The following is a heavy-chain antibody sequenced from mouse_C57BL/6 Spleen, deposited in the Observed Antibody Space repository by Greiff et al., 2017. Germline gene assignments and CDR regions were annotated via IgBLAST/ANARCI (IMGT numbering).Heavy chain of an antibody. D-gene: IGHD2-4*01. J-gene: IGHJ3*01. V-gene: IGHV1-22*01. CDR3: ARRDDDDGRGLAY. CDR2: INPNNGGT. Sequence: EVKLMASGPELVKPGASVKMSCKASGYTFTDYNMHWVKQSHGKSLEWIGYINPNNGGTRYNQKFKGKATLTVNQSSSTAYMELRSLTSEDSAVEYCARRDDDDGRGLAYWGQGTLVTVSA. CDR1: GYTFTDYN.